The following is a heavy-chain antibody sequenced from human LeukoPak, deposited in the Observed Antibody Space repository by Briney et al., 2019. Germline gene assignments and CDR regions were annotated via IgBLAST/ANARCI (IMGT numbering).Heavy chain of an antibody. J-gene: IGHJ4*02. V-gene: IGHV1-24*01. CDR2: FDPEDGET. D-gene: IGHD6-19*01. Sequence: ASVKVSCKVSGYTLTELSMHWVRQAPGKGLEWMGGFDPEDGETIYAQKFQGRVTMTEDTSTDTAYMELSSLRSEDTAVYYCATGPFESSSGWVFDYWGQGTLVTVSS. CDR3: ATGPFESSSGWVFDY. CDR1: GYTLTELS.